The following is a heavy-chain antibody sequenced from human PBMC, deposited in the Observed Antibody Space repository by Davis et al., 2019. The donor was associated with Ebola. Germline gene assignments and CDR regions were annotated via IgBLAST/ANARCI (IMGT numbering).Heavy chain of an antibody. J-gene: IGHJ6*02. CDR1: GFPITNYW. CDR2: IKSDGST. D-gene: IGHD2/OR15-2a*01. Sequence: GESLKISCAVSGFPITNYWPHWLRQAPGKGLVWVSRIKSDGSTIYADSVKGRFTISRDNAKNTLYLKMNSLRVEDTAVYYCAREGFYFYGMDVWGQGTTVTVSS. CDR3: AREGFYFYGMDV. V-gene: IGHV3-74*01.